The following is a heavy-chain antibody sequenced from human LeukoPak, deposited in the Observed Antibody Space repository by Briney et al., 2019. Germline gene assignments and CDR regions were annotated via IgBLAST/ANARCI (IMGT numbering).Heavy chain of an antibody. CDR3: VTSSGYSTSWGAFDI. D-gene: IGHD6-13*01. V-gene: IGHV1-2*02. CDR2: MNPNSGAT. J-gene: IGHJ3*02. CDR1: GHTFTSYG. Sequence: GASVKVSCKASGHTFTSYGISWVRQAPGQGLEWMGWMNPNSGATNYARKFQGGVTMTRDTSISTAYMEINRLTSDDTAVYYCVTSSGYSTSWGAFDIWGQGTMVTVSS.